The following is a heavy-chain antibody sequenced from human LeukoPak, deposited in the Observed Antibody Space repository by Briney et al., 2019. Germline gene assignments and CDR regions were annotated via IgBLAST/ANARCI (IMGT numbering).Heavy chain of an antibody. V-gene: IGHV1-24*01. Sequence: ASVKVSCKVSGYSLSDLSLQWVRPAPGQGLEWMGGFNPEHTETIYSQKFQGRVTLTEDTSTYTAYMELSSLRSEDTAMYFCAQQKAGYSGSPSWFDPWGQGTLVTVSS. CDR2: FNPEHTET. J-gene: IGHJ5*02. CDR3: AQQKAGYSGSPSWFDP. CDR1: GYSLSDLS. D-gene: IGHD5-12*01.